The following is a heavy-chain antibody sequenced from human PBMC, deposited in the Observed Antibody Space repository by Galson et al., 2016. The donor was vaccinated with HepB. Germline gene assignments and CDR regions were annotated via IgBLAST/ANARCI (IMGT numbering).Heavy chain of an antibody. V-gene: IGHV4-34*01. CDR1: GGSLSGHY. CDR3: AASLWFGLHPEY. CDR2: IHRSGNT. Sequence: ETLSLTCAVSGGSLSGHYWTWIRQPPGRGLEWIGEIHRSGNTNYSPSLRSRVSISEDRSQNQVSLRLNSVTAADTAVYYCAASLWFGLHPEYWGQGALVTVSS. D-gene: IGHD3-10*01. J-gene: IGHJ4*02.